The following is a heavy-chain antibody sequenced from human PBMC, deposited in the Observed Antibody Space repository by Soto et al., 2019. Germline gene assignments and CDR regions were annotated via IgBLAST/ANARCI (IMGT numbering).Heavy chain of an antibody. CDR3: AKESGGVITDY. CDR1: GFTFSSYG. V-gene: IGHV3-30*18. D-gene: IGHD3-3*01. CDR2: ISYDGSNK. Sequence: QVQLVESGGGVVQPGRSLRLSCAASGFTFSSYGMHWVRQAPGKGLEWVAVISYDGSNKYYADSVKGRFTISRDNSKNARYLEMNSLRAEETAVYYGAKESGGVITDYWGQGTLVTVSS. J-gene: IGHJ4*02.